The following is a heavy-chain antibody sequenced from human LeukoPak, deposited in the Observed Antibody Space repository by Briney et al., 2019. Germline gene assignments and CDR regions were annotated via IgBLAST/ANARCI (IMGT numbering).Heavy chain of an antibody. V-gene: IGHV1-46*01. J-gene: IGHJ5*02. CDR2: ITPSGGST. D-gene: IGHD4-17*01. CDR1: GYTFTSYY. Sequence: GASVKVSCKASGYTFTSYYIHWVRQAPGQGLEWMGIITPSGGSTTYALKFQGRVTMTRDTSTSTVYMELSSLRSEDTAVYYCARDLYKYGDYGLRPPTTPNWFDPWGQGTLVTVSS. CDR3: ARDLYKYGDYGLRPPTTPNWFDP.